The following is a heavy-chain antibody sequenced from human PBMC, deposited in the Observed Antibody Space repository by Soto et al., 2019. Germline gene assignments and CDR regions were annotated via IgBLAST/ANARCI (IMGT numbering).Heavy chain of an antibody. J-gene: IGHJ6*02. CDR3: AKAQFGSSTWYYYRMDV. Sequence: ASVKVSCKASGYTFTDYFMYWVRQAPGQGLEWMGWINPKSGGTNYAQKFQDRVTMARDTSINTAYMELSRLRSDDTAMYYCAKAQFGSSTWYYYRMDVWGQGTTVTVSS. CDR1: GYTFTDYF. V-gene: IGHV1-2*02. D-gene: IGHD6-13*01. CDR2: INPKSGGT.